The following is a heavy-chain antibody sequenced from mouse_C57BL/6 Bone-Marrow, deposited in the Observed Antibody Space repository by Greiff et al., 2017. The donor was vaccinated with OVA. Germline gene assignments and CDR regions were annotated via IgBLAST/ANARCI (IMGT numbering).Heavy chain of an antibody. CDR3: ARYYYGSFFDY. CDR1: GYTFTSYW. CDR2: IDPSDIYT. V-gene: IGHV1-69*01. Sequence: VQLQQPGAELVMPGASVKLSCKASGYTFTSYWMHWVKQRPGQGLEWIGEIDPSDIYTNYNQKFKGKSTLTVDKSSSTAYMQLSSLTSEDSAVYYCARYYYGSFFDYWGQGTTLTVSS. D-gene: IGHD1-1*01. J-gene: IGHJ2*01.